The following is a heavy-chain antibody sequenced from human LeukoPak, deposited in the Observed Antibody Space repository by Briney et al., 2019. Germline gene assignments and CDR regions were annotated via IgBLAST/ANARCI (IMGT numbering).Heavy chain of an antibody. V-gene: IGHV3-15*01. CDR1: GFTFSNAW. Sequence: GGSLRLSCAASGFTFSNAWMSWVRRAPGKGLEWVGRIKSKTDGGTTDCAAPVKGRFTISRDDSKNTLYLQMNSLKTEDTAVYYCTTDPTPRYNIAAAGTLRTDYFYGMDVWGQGTTVTVSS. J-gene: IGHJ6*02. CDR3: TTDPTPRYNIAAAGTLRTDYFYGMDV. CDR2: IKSKTDGGTT. D-gene: IGHD6-13*01.